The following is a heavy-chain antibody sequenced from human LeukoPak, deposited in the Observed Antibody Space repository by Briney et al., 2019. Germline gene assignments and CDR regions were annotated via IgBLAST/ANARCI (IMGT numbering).Heavy chain of an antibody. Sequence: SETLSLTCAVYGGSFSGYYWSWIRQPPGKGLEWIGEINHSGSTNYNPSLKSRVTISVDTSKNQFSLKLSSVTAADTAVYYCARVGHYDILTGYYGTEYYFDYWGQGTLVTVSS. V-gene: IGHV4-34*01. CDR2: INHSGST. CDR3: ARVGHYDILTGYYGTEYYFDY. J-gene: IGHJ4*02. D-gene: IGHD3-9*01. CDR1: GGSFSGYY.